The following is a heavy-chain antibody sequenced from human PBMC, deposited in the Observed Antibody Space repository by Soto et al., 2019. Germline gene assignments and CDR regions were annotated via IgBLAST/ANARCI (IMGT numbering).Heavy chain of an antibody. V-gene: IGHV3-21*01. CDR3: ASGGGALDY. CDR1: GFTFSSYS. Sequence: EVQLVESGGGLVKPGGSLRLSCAASGFTFSSYSMNWVRQAPGKGLEWVSSISSSSSYIYYADSVKGRFTISRDNANNSLYLQMNSLRAEDTAVYYCASGGGALDYWGQGTLVTVSS. D-gene: IGHD2-21*01. CDR2: ISSSSSYI. J-gene: IGHJ4*02.